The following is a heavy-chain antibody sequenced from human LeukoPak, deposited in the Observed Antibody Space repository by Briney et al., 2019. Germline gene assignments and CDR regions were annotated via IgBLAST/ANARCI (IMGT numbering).Heavy chain of an antibody. J-gene: IGHJ4*02. CDR3: ARGSALVGPDY. CDR1: GGSISSSSYY. Sequence: SETLSLTCTVSGGSISSSSYYWGWIRQPPGKGLEWIGSIYYSGSTYYNPSLKSRVTISVDTSKNQFSLKLSSVTAADTAVYYCARGSALVGPDYWGQGTLVTVSS. V-gene: IGHV4-39*07. CDR2: IYYSGST. D-gene: IGHD2-15*01.